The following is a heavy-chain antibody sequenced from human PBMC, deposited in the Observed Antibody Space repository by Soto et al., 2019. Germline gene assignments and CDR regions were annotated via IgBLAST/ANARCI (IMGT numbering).Heavy chain of an antibody. J-gene: IGHJ5*02. Sequence: QLQLQESGPGLVKPSETLSLTCTVSGGSISSSSYYWGWIRRPPGKGLEWIGSIYYSGSTYYNPSLKSRVTISVDTSKNQFSLKLSSVTAADTAVYYCARMVGVVPAAPLDNWFDPWGQGTLVTVSS. CDR1: GGSISSSSYY. D-gene: IGHD2-2*01. V-gene: IGHV4-39*01. CDR3: ARMVGVVPAAPLDNWFDP. CDR2: IYYSGST.